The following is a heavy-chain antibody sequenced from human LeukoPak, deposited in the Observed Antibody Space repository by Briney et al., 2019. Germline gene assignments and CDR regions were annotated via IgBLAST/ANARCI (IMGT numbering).Heavy chain of an antibody. CDR3: ARSMASGNWFDP. J-gene: IGHJ5*02. Sequence: PSKTLSLTCSVSGGSIISYYWSWIRQPPGKGLELIGSIYYSGSTNYNPSLKSRVTISVDTSKNQFSLKLSAVTAADTAAYYCARSMASGNWFDPWGQGTLVTVSS. CDR1: GGSIISYY. D-gene: IGHD3-10*01. V-gene: IGHV4-59*01. CDR2: IYYSGST.